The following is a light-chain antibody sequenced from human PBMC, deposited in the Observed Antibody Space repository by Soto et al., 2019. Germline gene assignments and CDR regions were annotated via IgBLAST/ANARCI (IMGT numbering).Light chain of an antibody. CDR3: SSYTSSSAYV. Sequence: QSVLAQPASVSGSPGQSITISCTGTSSGVGGYNYVSWYQQHPGKAPKLMIYEVSNRPSGVSNRLSGSKSGNTASLTISGLQAEDEADYYCSSYTSSSAYVFGTGTKVTVL. CDR2: EVS. CDR1: SSGVGGYNY. V-gene: IGLV2-14*01. J-gene: IGLJ1*01.